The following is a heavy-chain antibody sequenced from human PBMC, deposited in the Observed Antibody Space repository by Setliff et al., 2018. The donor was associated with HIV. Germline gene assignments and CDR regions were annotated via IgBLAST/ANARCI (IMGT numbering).Heavy chain of an antibody. CDR1: GGTFSSYG. D-gene: IGHD6-19*01. J-gene: IGHJ6*02. V-gene: IGHV1-69*13. CDR2: VIPLFGTE. CDR3: ARPAVLISTDYYYSMDV. Sequence: GASVKVSCKYSGGTFSSYGVTWVRQAPGQGLEWMGGVIPLFGTEKVAQKFQGRVTITADESTNTAYMELSSLRSEDTAIYYCARPAVLISTDYYYSMDVWGQVTTVTVSS.